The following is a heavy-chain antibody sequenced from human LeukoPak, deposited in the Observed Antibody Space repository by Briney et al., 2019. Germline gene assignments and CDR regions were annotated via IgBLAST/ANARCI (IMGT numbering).Heavy chain of an antibody. D-gene: IGHD4-17*01. CDR1: GGSIGSSNYY. V-gene: IGHV4-39*01. CDR3: ARQLRNYYFDY. J-gene: IGHJ4*02. CDR2: IYYSGST. Sequence: SETLSLTCTVSGGSIGSSNYYWGWVRQPPGKGLEWIGSIYYSGSTYYNPSLKSRVTISVDTSKNQFSLKLSSVTAADTAVYYCARQLRNYYFDYWGQGTLVTVSS.